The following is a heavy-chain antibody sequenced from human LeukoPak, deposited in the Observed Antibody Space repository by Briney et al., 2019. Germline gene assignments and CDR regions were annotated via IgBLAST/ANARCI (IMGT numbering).Heavy chain of an antibody. Sequence: PGRSLRLSCAASGFTFSSYGMHWVRQAPGKGLEWVAVIWYDGSNKYYADSVKGRFTISRDNSKNTLYLQMNSLRAEDTAVYYCAKGYSGYYYFDYWGQGTLVTVS. J-gene: IGHJ4*02. CDR2: IWYDGSNK. D-gene: IGHD5-12*01. CDR3: AKGYSGYYYFDY. V-gene: IGHV3-33*06. CDR1: GFTFSSYG.